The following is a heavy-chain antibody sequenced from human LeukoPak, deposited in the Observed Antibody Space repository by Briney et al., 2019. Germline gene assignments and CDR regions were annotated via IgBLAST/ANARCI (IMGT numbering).Heavy chain of an antibody. CDR3: ARGLSAYYYGSGSDDY. CDR2: INPSGGST. D-gene: IGHD3-10*01. V-gene: IGHV1-46*01. Sequence: ASVKVSCKASGYTFTSYYIDWVRQAPGQGLEWMGKINPSGGSTRYAQKFQGRVTMTRDMATSTVYMELNSLRPEDTAVYNCARGLSAYYYGSGSDDYWGQGTLVTVSS. J-gene: IGHJ4*02. CDR1: GYTFTSYY.